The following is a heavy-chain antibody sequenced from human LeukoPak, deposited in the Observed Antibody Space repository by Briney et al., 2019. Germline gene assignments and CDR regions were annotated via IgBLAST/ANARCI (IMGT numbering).Heavy chain of an antibody. D-gene: IGHD6-6*01. CDR3: ARGGSSSGFDY. Sequence: ASVKVSCKASGYTFTSYDINWVRQATGQGLEWMGWMNPNSGNTGYVQKFQGRVTITRNTSISTAYMELSSLRSEDTAVCYCARGGSSSGFDYWGQGTLVTVSS. J-gene: IGHJ4*02. CDR1: GYTFTSYD. V-gene: IGHV1-8*03. CDR2: MNPNSGNT.